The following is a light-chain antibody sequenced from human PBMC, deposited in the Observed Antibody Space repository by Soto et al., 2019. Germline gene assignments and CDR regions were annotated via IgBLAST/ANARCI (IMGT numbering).Light chain of an antibody. CDR2: INYDGTH. J-gene: IGLJ3*02. CDR1: SGYSTYA. Sequence: QPVLTQSPSASASLGASVKLTCTLSSGYSTYAIAWHQQQSEKGPRFLMKINYDGTHSKGDGFFDRFSGSSSGAERHLTISSLQSEDEAYYYCQTLGTGIQVFGGGTKVTVL. V-gene: IGLV4-69*01. CDR3: QTLGTGIQV.